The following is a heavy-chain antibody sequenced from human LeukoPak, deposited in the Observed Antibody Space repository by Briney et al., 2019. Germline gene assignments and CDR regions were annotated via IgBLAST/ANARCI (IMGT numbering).Heavy chain of an antibody. V-gene: IGHV4-4*07. CDR3: ARDLVDHRTNGVCYPGNWFDP. D-gene: IGHD2-8*01. CDR1: GGSISSYY. CDR2: IYTSGST. J-gene: IGHJ5*02. Sequence: PSETLSLTCTVSGGSISSYYWSWIRQPAGKGLEWIGRIYTSGSTNYNPSLKSRVTMSVDTSKNQFSLKLSSVTAADTAVYYCARDLVDHRTNGVCYPGNWFDPWGQGTLVTVSS.